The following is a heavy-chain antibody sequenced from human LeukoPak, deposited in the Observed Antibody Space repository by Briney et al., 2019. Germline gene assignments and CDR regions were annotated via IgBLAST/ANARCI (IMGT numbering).Heavy chain of an antibody. CDR1: GGSFSGYY. D-gene: IGHD1-26*01. V-gene: IGHV4-34*01. CDR3: ARGRRRSGSFYRHYYFYMDV. Sequence: SETLSLTCAVYGGSFSGYYWRWIRQPPGKGLEWIGEINHSGSTNYNPSLKSRVTISVDTSKNQFSLKLRSLTAADTGMYFCARGRRRSGSFYRHYYFYMDVWGKGTTVTVSS. J-gene: IGHJ6*03. CDR2: INHSGST.